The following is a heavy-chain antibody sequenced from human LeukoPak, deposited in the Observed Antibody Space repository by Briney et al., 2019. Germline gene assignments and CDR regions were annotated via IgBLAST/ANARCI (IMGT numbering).Heavy chain of an antibody. Sequence: GGSLRLSCAASGFTFSSYAMHWVRQAPGKGLEWVAVISYDGSNKYYADSVKGRFTISRDNSKNTLYLQMNSLRAEDTAVYYCARDRGGSSWSSYYYYMDVWGKGTTVTVSS. V-gene: IGHV3-30-3*01. D-gene: IGHD6-13*01. CDR1: GFTFSSYA. CDR2: ISYDGSNK. J-gene: IGHJ6*03. CDR3: ARDRGGSSWSSYYYYMDV.